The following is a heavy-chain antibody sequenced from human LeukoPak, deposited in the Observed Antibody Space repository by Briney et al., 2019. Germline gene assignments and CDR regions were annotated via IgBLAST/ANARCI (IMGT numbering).Heavy chain of an antibody. V-gene: IGHV4-31*03. CDR2: IYYSGST. J-gene: IGHJ6*02. D-gene: IGHD2-2*01. CDR1: GDSNNSSVYY. CDR3: ARDLHCSSTSCYGGMDV. Sequence: TSETLSLTCTLSGDSNNSSVYYWSWIRQHPGKGLEWIGYIYYSGSTYYNPSLKSRVTISVDTSKNQFSLKLSSVTAADTAVYYCARDLHCSSTSCYGGMDVWGQGTTVTVSS.